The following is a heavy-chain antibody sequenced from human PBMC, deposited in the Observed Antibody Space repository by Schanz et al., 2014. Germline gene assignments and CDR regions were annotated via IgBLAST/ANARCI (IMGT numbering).Heavy chain of an antibody. J-gene: IGHJ3*01. Sequence: DLVESGGGVVQPGRSLRLSCAASGFTFSSFGMNWVRQAPGKGLEWVSYISSSSSTIYYADSVKGRFTISRDNAKNSLYLQMNSLRAEDTGVYYCARGREVVAKIFDVWGQGTMVTVSS. CDR2: ISSSSSTI. CDR1: GFTFSSFG. CDR3: ARGREVVAKIFDV. D-gene: IGHD3-22*01. V-gene: IGHV3-48*01.